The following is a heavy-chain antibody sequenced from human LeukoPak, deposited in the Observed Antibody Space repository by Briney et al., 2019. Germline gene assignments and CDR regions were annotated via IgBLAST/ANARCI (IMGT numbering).Heavy chain of an antibody. CDR3: ARGRSGYSYGPRFDY. CDR2: INHSGST. Sequence: SETLSLTCAVYGGSFSGYYWSWIRQPPGKGLEWIGEINHSGSTNYNPSLKSRVTIPVDTSKNQFSLKLSSVTAADTAVYYCARGRSGYSYGPRFDYWGQGTLVTVSS. D-gene: IGHD5-18*01. J-gene: IGHJ4*02. CDR1: GGSFSGYY. V-gene: IGHV4-34*01.